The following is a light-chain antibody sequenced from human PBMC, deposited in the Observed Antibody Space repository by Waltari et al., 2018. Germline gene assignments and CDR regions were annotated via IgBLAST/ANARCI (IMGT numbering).Light chain of an antibody. CDR1: QSVSSN. V-gene: IGKV3-15*01. CDR3: QQYNRWPPIT. J-gene: IGKJ5*01. CDR2: DAS. Sequence: VVLTQSPATMPVSPGERAITSCRASQSVSSNLAWYQQKPGHAARLLIYDASTRASSIPARFRGSGSGTEFTLTINSLQSEYSATYYCQQYNRWPPITFGQGTRLDIK.